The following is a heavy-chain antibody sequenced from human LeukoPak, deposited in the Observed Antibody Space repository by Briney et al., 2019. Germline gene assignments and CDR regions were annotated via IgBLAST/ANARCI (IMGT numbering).Heavy chain of an antibody. D-gene: IGHD2-15*01. CDR3: ARVAVDLDCSGDTCSSVFKSFDA. V-gene: IGHV1-18*01. Sequence: ASVRVSCKASGYMFTSYAISWVRRAPGQGLEWMGWIRAYNGNTKYEQKFQARVNITTDTSTSTAYMELRSLRSDDTAVYYCARVAVDLDCSGDTCSSVFKSFDAWGQGTLVTVSS. J-gene: IGHJ5*02. CDR2: IRAYNGNT. CDR1: GYMFTSYA.